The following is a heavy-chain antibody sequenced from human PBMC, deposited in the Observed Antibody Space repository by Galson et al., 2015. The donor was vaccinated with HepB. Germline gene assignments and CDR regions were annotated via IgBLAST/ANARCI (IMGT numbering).Heavy chain of an antibody. V-gene: IGHV3-33*01. J-gene: IGHJ4*02. CDR2: IWYDGSNK. CDR3: ARDEYSSSFMAPDY. D-gene: IGHD6-6*01. CDR1: GFTFSSYG. Sequence: SLRLSCAASGFTFSSYGMHWVRQAPGKGLEWVAVIWYDGSNKYYADSVKGRFTISRDNSKNTLYLQMNSLRAEDTAVYYCARDEYSSSFMAPDYWGQGTLVTVSS.